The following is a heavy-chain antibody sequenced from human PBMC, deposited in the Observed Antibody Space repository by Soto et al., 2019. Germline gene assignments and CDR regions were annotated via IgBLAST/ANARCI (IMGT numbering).Heavy chain of an antibody. V-gene: IGHV1-3*01. J-gene: IGHJ4*02. CDR2: INAGNGNT. Sequence: ASVKVSCKASGYTFTSHAMHWVRQAPGQRLEWMGWINAGNGNTKYSQKFQGRVTMTTDTSASTAYMELRSLRSDDTAVYYCARVPESTMVRGVVLDYWGQGTLVTVSS. D-gene: IGHD3-10*01. CDR3: ARVPESTMVRGVVLDY. CDR1: GYTFTSHA.